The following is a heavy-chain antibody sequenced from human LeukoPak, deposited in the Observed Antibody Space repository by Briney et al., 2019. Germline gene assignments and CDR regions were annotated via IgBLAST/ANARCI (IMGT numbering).Heavy chain of an antibody. CDR1: GFTFSSYG. J-gene: IGHJ6*02. V-gene: IGHV3-53*04. Sequence: GRSLRLSCAASGFTFSSYGMHWVRQAPGKGLEWVSVIYSGGSTYYADSVKGRFTISRHNSKNTLYLQMNSLRAEDTAVYYCARDSSSSSYYYYGMDVWGQGTTVTVSS. CDR2: IYSGGST. CDR3: ARDSSSSSYYYYGMDV. D-gene: IGHD6-6*01.